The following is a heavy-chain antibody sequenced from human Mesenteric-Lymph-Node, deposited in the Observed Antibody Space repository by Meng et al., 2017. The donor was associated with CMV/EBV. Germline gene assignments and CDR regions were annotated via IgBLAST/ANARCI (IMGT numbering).Heavy chain of an antibody. J-gene: IGHJ5*02. Sequence: SQTLSLTCAVSGGSISSGDYYWSWIRQPPGKGLEWIGYIYKSGSAYYNSSLKSRVTISLDTSKNQFSLKLRSLTAADTAVYYCARVNYWFDPWGQGTLVTVSS. CDR2: IYKSGSA. CDR1: GGSISSGDYY. D-gene: IGHD1-7*01. CDR3: ARVNYWFDP. V-gene: IGHV4-30-4*01.